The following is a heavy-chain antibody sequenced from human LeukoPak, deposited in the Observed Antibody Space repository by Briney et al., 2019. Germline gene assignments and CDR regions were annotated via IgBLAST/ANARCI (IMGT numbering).Heavy chain of an antibody. D-gene: IGHD1-7*01. CDR2: IDPSDSYT. Sequence: GESLKISCKGSGYSFTSYWISWVRQMPGKGLEWMGRIDPSDSYTNYSPSFQGHVTISADESISTAYLQWSSLKASDTAMYYCARHGITGTSEVDYWGQGTLVTVSS. V-gene: IGHV5-10-1*01. CDR1: GYSFTSYW. J-gene: IGHJ4*02. CDR3: ARHGITGTSEVDY.